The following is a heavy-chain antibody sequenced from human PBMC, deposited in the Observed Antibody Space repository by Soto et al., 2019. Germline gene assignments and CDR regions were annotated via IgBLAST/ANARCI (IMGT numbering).Heavy chain of an antibody. CDR2: IYHSGGT. CDR3: ARRADGSSDFTH. J-gene: IGHJ4*02. D-gene: IGHD5-12*01. Sequence: PSETLSLTCGVSGDSITSTSYWSWVRQPPGKGLEWIGEIYHSGGTNSNPSLKSRVTMSVDKSKNQFSLRLSSVTAADTALYYCARRADGSSDFTHWGQGTPVTVS. CDR1: GDSITSTSY. V-gene: IGHV4-4*02.